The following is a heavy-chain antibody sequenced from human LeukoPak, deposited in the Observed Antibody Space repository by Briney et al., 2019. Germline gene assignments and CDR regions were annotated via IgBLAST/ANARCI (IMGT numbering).Heavy chain of an antibody. D-gene: IGHD6-6*01. V-gene: IGHV1-18*01. CDR3: AKDRGIAARPVLDY. Sequence: GASVKVSCKASGYSFSSYGIGWLRQAPGQGLEWMGWITANNGNTNYAQKFRGRVTMATDTFTTTAYMELRSLTSDDTAVYYRAKDRGIAARPVLDYWGQGTLVTVSS. J-gene: IGHJ4*02. CDR1: GYSFSSYG. CDR2: ITANNGNT.